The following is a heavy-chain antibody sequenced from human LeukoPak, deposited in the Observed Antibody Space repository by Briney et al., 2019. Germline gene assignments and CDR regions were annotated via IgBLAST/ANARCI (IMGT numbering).Heavy chain of an antibody. D-gene: IGHD4-23*01. J-gene: IGHJ5*02. CDR3: ARDYGANSGWFDP. Sequence: ASVKVSCKASGYTFTSYDINWVRQATGQGLEWMAWMSPNSGYTGYAQKFQGRVTMTRDTSISTAYMELSSLRSEDTAVYYCARDYGANSGWFDPWGQGTLVTVSS. V-gene: IGHV1-8*01. CDR2: MSPNSGYT. CDR1: GYTFTSYD.